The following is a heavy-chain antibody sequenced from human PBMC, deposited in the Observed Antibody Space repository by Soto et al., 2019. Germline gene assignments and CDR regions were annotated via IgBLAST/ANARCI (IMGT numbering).Heavy chain of an antibody. CDR2: INHSGAT. V-gene: IGHV4-34*01. J-gene: IGHJ4*02. Sequence: QVHLQKWGAGLLKPSETLSLTCAVYDGSFSDFYWSWIRQPPGKGLEWLGEINHSGATNYNPSLKSRVTMSVDTSKNQFSLKVNSVTAADTAVFYCARGRPGVRGIRFDSWGQGTLVTVSS. CDR1: DGSFSDFY. CDR3: ARGRPGVRGIRFDS. D-gene: IGHD3-10*01.